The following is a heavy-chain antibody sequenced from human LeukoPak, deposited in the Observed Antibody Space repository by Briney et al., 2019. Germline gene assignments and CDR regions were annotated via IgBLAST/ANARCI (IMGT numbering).Heavy chain of an antibody. CDR2: INPNSGGT. CDR1: GYTFTGYY. V-gene: IGHV1-2*02. D-gene: IGHD2-2*01. CDR3: ARDPYCSSTSCYETNWFDP. J-gene: IGHJ5*02. Sequence: ASVKVSCKASGYTFTGYYMHWVRQAPGQGLEWMGWINPNSGGTNYAQKFQGRVTMTRDTSISTAYMELSRLRSDDTAVYYCARDPYCSSTSCYETNWFDPWGQGTLVTVSS.